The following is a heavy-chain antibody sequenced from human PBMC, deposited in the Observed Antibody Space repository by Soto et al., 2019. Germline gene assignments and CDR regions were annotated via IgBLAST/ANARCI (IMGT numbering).Heavy chain of an antibody. J-gene: IGHJ4*02. CDR1: GYTFTYYY. CDR2: INPSSGGT. CDR3: AREVERGSSYGYLEY. D-gene: IGHD5-18*01. Sequence: QVQLVQSGAEVKKPGASVKVSCKASGYTFTYYYIHWVRQAPGQGLEWMGIINPSSGGTSYAQKFPGRVTMTRDTSTSTVYMELSSLRSEDTAVYYCAREVERGSSYGYLEYWGQGTLVTVSS. V-gene: IGHV1-46*01.